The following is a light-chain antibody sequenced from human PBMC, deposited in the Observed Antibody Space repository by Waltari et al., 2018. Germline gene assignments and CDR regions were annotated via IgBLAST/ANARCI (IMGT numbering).Light chain of an antibody. CDR1: QSLGRGL. CDR3: QQYGSSVMYT. V-gene: IGKV3-20*01. J-gene: IGKJ2*01. CDR2: AAY. Sequence: SYRASQSLGRGLLAWEQQKGGQGPRRLIDAAYYRATVIPDRCGGGGSEKDFSLIITRVEPDDVALYYCQQYGSSVMYTFGQGTKLEI.